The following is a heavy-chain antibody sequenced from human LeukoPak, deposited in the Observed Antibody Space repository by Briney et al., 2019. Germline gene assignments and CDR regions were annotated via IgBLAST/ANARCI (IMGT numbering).Heavy chain of an antibody. J-gene: IGHJ4*02. D-gene: IGHD3-10*01. Sequence: AGGSLRLSCAGSRLNFNTYDMNWVRQAPGKGLEWVSAISGSGGSTYYADSVKGRFTISRDNSKNTLYLQMNSLRAEDTAVYYCARGTYASGNSYWGQGTLVTVSS. CDR3: ARGTYASGNSY. V-gene: IGHV3-23*01. CDR2: ISGSGGST. CDR1: RLNFNTYD.